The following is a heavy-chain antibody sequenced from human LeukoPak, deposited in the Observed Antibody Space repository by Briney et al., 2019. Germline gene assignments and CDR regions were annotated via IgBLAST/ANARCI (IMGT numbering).Heavy chain of an antibody. CDR3: ARARPNFTIFGVVINYYMDV. J-gene: IGHJ6*03. V-gene: IGHV3-7*01. Sequence: GGSLRLSCAASGFTFSSYWMSWVRQAPGKGLEWVANIKQDGSEKYYVDSVKGRFTISRDNAKNSLYLQMNSLRAKDTAVYYCARARPNFTIFGVVINYYMDVWGKGTTVTVSS. CDR2: IKQDGSEK. CDR1: GFTFSSYW. D-gene: IGHD3-3*01.